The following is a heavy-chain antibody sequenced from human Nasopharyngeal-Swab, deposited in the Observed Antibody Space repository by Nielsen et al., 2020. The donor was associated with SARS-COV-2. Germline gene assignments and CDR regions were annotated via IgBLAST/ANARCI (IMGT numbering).Heavy chain of an antibody. D-gene: IGHD1-1*01. Sequence: VRQAPGQRLEWMGWINAGNGYTKYSEKFEGRVTITRDTSASTAYMELSSLRSEDTAVYYCAREGYDFNFDYWGQGSLVTVSS. V-gene: IGHV1-3*01. J-gene: IGHJ4*02. CDR3: AREGYDFNFDY. CDR2: INAGNGYT.